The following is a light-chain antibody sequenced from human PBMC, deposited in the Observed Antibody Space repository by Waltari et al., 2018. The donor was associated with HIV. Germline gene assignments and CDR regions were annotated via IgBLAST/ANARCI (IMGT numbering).Light chain of an antibody. Sequence: DIQMTQSPSSLSASVGDRATIHCRESKGISNSLAWYQQKPGNAPKLLLYAASKLESGVPSRFSGSGSGTDYTLTISSLQPEDFATYYCQHYYRTPHVLGQGTKVEIK. CDR2: AAS. V-gene: IGKV1-NL1*01. J-gene: IGKJ1*01. CDR1: KGISNS. CDR3: QHYYRTPHV.